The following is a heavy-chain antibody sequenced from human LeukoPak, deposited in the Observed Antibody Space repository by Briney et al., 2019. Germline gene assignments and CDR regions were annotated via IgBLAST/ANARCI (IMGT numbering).Heavy chain of an antibody. CDR1: GFTFSSYE. CDR3: ARLPRKDYYDSSGYFDY. Sequence: PGGSLRLSCAASGFTFSSYEMNWVRQAPGKGLEWVSYISSGSTIYYADSVKGRFTISRDNAKNSLYLQMNSLRAEDTAVYYCARLPRKDYYDSSGYFDYWGQGTLVTVSS. CDR2: ISSGSTI. J-gene: IGHJ4*02. D-gene: IGHD3-22*01. V-gene: IGHV3-48*03.